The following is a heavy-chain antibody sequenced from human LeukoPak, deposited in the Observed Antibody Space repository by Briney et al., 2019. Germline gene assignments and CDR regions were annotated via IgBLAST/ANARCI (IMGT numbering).Heavy chain of an antibody. J-gene: IGHJ3*02. CDR1: GYTFTSYG. Sequence: ASVKVSCKASGYTFTSYGISWVRQAPGQGLEWMGWINPNSGGTNYAQKFQGRVTMTRDTSISTAYMELSRLRSDDTAVYYCARERITMVRGEVDAFDIWGQGTMVNVS. CDR3: ARERITMVRGEVDAFDI. D-gene: IGHD3-10*01. CDR2: INPNSGGT. V-gene: IGHV1-2*02.